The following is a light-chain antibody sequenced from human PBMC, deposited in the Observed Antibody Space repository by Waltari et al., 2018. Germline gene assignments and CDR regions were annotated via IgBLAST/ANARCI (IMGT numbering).Light chain of an antibody. CDR1: SSDVGGYNY. CDR3: SSYTSSSTLVV. Sequence: QSALTQPASVSGSHGQSITISCTGTSSDVGGYNYVPWYQQHPGKAPKLMIYEVSNRPSGVSNRFSGSKSGNTASLTISGLQAEDEADYYCSSYTSSSTLVVFGGGTKLTVL. V-gene: IGLV2-14*01. CDR2: EVS. J-gene: IGLJ2*01.